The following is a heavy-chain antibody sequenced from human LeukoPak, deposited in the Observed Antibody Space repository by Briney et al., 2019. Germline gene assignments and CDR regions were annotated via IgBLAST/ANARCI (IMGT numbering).Heavy chain of an antibody. CDR2: INPNSGGT. Sequence: GASVKVSCKASGYTFTGYYMHWVRQAPGQGLEWMGWINPNSGGTNYAQKFQGRVTMTRDTSISTAYMELSRLRSDDTAVYYCAREESELIFGVASFAYWGQGTLVTVSS. V-gene: IGHV1-2*02. CDR3: AREESELIFGVASFAY. J-gene: IGHJ4*02. CDR1: GYTFTGYY. D-gene: IGHD3-3*01.